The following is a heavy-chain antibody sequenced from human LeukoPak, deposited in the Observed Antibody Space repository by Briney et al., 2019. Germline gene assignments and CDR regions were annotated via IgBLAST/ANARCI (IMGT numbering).Heavy chain of an antibody. V-gene: IGHV3-33*01. CDR3: ARGRWLQFPDY. CDR1: GFTFSSYG. CDR2: IWYDGSKK. D-gene: IGHD5-24*01. Sequence: GGSLRLSCAASGFTFSSYGMHWVRQAPGKGLEWVAVIWYDGSKKYYVDSVKGRFTISRDNSKNTLYLQMNSLRAEDTAVYYCARGRWLQFPDYWGQGTLVTVSS. J-gene: IGHJ4*02.